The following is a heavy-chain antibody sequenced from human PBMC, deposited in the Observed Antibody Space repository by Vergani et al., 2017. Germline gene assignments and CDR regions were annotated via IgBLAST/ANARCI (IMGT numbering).Heavy chain of an antibody. CDR1: GFTFSSYA. Sequence: QVQLVESGGGVVQPGRSLRLSCAASGFTFSSYAMHWVRQAPGKGLEWVAVISYDGSNKYYADSVKGRFTISRDNSKNTLYLQMNSLRAEDTAVYYCAKDGPLWFGDDYWGQGTLVTVSS. V-gene: IGHV3-30*07. J-gene: IGHJ4*02. CDR3: AKDGPLWFGDDY. CDR2: ISYDGSNK. D-gene: IGHD3-10*01.